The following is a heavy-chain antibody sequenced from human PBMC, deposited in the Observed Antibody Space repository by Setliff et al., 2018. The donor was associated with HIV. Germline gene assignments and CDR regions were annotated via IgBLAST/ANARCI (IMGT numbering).Heavy chain of an antibody. V-gene: IGHV4-39*07. J-gene: IGHJ4*02. CDR3: ARGGGFWIGQLDY. CDR2: INHSGST. Sequence: SETLSLTCTVSGDSIRSNFNYWGWIRQPPGKGLEWIGEINHSGSTNYNPSLKSRVTISADTSNNQFSLKLSSVTAADTAVYYCARGGGFWIGQLDYWGQGTLVTVSS. CDR1: GDSIRSNFNY. D-gene: IGHD3-3*01.